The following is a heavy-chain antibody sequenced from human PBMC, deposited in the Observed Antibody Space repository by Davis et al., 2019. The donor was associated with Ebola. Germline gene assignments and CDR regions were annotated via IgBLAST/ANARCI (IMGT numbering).Heavy chain of an antibody. J-gene: IGHJ4*02. CDR3: ARTTRGSGWFLDY. V-gene: IGHV4-34*12. CDR1: GGSFSGYY. CDR2: IFDSGST. D-gene: IGHD6-19*01. Sequence: SETLSLTGAVYGGSFSGYYWSWIRQCPGKGLEWIGEIFDSGSTNYNPSLKSRVTLSVDRSKNQFSLKLTSVTAADTAVYYCARTTRGSGWFLDYWGQGTLVTVSS.